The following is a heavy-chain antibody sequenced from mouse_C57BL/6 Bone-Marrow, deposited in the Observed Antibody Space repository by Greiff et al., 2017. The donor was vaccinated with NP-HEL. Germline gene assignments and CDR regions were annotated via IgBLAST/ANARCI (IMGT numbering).Heavy chain of an antibody. CDR1: GYAFSSSW. V-gene: IGHV1-82*01. J-gene: IGHJ1*03. D-gene: IGHD2-2*01. CDR3: ASSDVYECYWYFDV. Sequence: QVQLQQSGPELVKPGASVKISCKASGYAFSSSWMNWVKQRPGKGLEWIGRIYPGDGDTNYNGKFKGKATLTADKSSSTAYLQLSSLTSEESAVYFCASSDVYECYWYFDVWGTGTTVTVSS. CDR2: IYPGDGDT.